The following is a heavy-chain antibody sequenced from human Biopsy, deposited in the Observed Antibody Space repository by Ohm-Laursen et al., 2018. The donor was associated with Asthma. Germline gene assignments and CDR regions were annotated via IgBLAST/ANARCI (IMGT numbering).Heavy chain of an antibody. Sequence: TLSLTWDVYPGSFSGFFWTWIRQSPGKGLERIGETNERGVTNNNPSLKMRVIISIDTYWNRVSLKLTSVTAADTAVYYCARGQELDVWGQGTTVTVSS. V-gene: IGHV4-34*01. CDR1: PGSFSGFF. J-gene: IGHJ6*02. CDR3: ARGQELDV. CDR2: TNERGVT.